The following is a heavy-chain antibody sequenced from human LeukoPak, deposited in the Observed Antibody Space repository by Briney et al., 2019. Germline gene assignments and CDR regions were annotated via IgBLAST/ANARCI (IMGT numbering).Heavy chain of an antibody. D-gene: IGHD2-8*02. Sequence: GGSLRLSCAVSGFTFDDYTMHWVRLRPGKGLEWVSLISWDGKITHYAEAVKGRFTISRDNSKNSLDLQMSSLRHEDTAFYYCARDKGADVQTGGFESWGQGTLVTVSA. CDR3: ARDKGADVQTGGFES. CDR1: GFTFDDYT. J-gene: IGHJ4*02. V-gene: IGHV3-43*01. CDR2: ISWDGKIT.